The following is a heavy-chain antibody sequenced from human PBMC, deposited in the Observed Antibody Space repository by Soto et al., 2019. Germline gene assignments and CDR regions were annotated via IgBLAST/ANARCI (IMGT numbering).Heavy chain of an antibody. D-gene: IGHD6-19*01. CDR3: ASQAGFYYYYGMDV. V-gene: IGHV4-39*01. Sequence: SETLSLTCTVSGGSISSSSYYWGWIRQPPGKGLEWIGSIYYSGSTYYNPSLKSRVTISVDTSQNQFSVKLSSVTAADTVVYYCASQAGFYYYYGMDVWGQGTTVTVSS. CDR2: IYYSGST. J-gene: IGHJ6*02. CDR1: GGSISSSSYY.